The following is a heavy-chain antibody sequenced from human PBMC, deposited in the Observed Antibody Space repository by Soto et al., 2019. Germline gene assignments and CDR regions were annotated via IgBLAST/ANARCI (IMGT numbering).Heavy chain of an antibody. J-gene: IGHJ4*02. Sequence: QLQLQESGSGLVKPSQTLSLTCAVSGGSISSGGYSWSWIRQPPGKGLAWIGYIYHSGSTYYNPSLRRLVTISVDRSKNQFTLKLSSVTAADTAVYYCAAGGGLPRYYWGQGTLVTVSS. CDR3: AAGGGLPRYY. V-gene: IGHV4-30-2*01. D-gene: IGHD5-12*01. CDR2: IYHSGST. CDR1: GGSISSGGYS.